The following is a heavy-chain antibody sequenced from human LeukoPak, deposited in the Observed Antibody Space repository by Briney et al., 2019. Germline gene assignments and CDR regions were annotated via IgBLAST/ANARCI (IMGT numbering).Heavy chain of an antibody. D-gene: IGHD2-15*01. CDR1: GDSISSSSSY. V-gene: IGHV4-39*01. J-gene: IGHJ3*02. Sequence: SETLSLTCSVSGDSISSSSSYWGWIRQPPGKGLEWIGSIYYSGSTYYNPSLKSRVTISVDTSKNQFSLKLSSVTAADTAVYYCARMDIVVVVAATRPDAFDIWGQGTMVTVSS. CDR2: IYYSGST. CDR3: ARMDIVVVVAATRPDAFDI.